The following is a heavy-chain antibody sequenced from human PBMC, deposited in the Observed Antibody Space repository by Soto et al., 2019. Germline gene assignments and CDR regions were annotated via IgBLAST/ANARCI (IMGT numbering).Heavy chain of an antibody. Sequence: EVQLVETGGGMIQPGGSLRLSCAVSGFSVSSNYMSWVRQAPGKGLEWVSLIYSGGTTSYADSVKGRFIISRDSSKNTLFLQMNSLRVEDTAVYYCARIYIVGVTGEYWGQGTLVTVSS. CDR1: GFSVSSNY. J-gene: IGHJ4*02. CDR3: ARIYIVGVTGEY. V-gene: IGHV3-53*02. CDR2: IYSGGTT. D-gene: IGHD1-26*01.